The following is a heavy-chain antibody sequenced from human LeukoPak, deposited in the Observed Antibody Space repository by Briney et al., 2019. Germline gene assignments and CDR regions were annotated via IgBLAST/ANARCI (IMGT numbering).Heavy chain of an antibody. CDR3: ARDRNRELYLNWFDP. V-gene: IGHV3-33*08. Sequence: PGGSLRLSCAASGFTFSSYGMRWVRQAPGKGLEWVAVIWYDGSNKYYADSVKGRFTISRDNSKNTLYLQMNSLRAEDTAVYYCARDRNRELYLNWFDPWGQGTLVTVSS. CDR1: GFTFSSYG. J-gene: IGHJ5*02. CDR2: IWYDGSNK. D-gene: IGHD1-14*01.